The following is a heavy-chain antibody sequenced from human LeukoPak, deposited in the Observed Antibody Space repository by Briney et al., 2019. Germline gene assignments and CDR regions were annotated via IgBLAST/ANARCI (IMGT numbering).Heavy chain of an antibody. CDR1: GGSISSYY. CDR2: IYYSGST. J-gene: IGHJ4*02. V-gene: IGHV4-59*01. Sequence: SETLSLTCTVSGGSISSYYWSWIRQPPGKGLEWIGYIYYSGSTNYNPSLKSRVTISVDTSKNQFSLKLSSVTAADTAVYYCARALGYSSGWRRYYFDYWGQGTLVTVSS. D-gene: IGHD6-19*01. CDR3: ARALGYSSGWRRYYFDY.